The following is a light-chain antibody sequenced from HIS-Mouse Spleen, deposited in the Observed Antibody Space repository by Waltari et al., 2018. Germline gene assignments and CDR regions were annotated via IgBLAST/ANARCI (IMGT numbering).Light chain of an antibody. V-gene: IGLV1-47*01. J-gene: IGLJ3*02. CDR3: AAWDDSLSGPV. CDR2: RNN. Sequence: QSVLTQPPSASGTPGQRVTISCSGSRSNIGSNSVYWYQQLPGTAPKRLIYRNNQRPSGVPDRFSGSKSGTSASLAISGLRSEDEADYYCAAWDDSLSGPVFGGGTKLTVL. CDR1: RSNIGSNS.